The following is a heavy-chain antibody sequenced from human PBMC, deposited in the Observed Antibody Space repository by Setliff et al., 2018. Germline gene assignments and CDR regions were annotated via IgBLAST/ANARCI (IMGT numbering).Heavy chain of an antibody. V-gene: IGHV3-15*01. J-gene: IGHJ4*02. CDR2: IKGQTDGGTT. CDR1: ELIFSHTW. D-gene: IGHD3-22*01. CDR3: TTDLYYHDSSGYFN. Sequence: LRLSCAAPELIFSHTWMNWVRQAPGKGLEWVGRIKGQTDGGTTDYAAPVKGRFTISRDDSKNTLYLQMNSLKTEDTAVYYCTTDLYYHDSSGYFNWGQGTLVTVSS.